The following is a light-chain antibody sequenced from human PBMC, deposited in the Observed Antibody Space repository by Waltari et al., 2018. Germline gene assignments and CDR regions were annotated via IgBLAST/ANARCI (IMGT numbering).Light chain of an antibody. CDR3: QQANSFPRN. Sequence: DIQMTQSPSSVSASVADRVTITCRASQGIGSWLVWYQQKPGEAPKLLIYGTSTLKSGVPSRFSGSGSGTDFTLTISSLQPEDCATYYCQQANSFPRNFGQGTRVDIK. CDR2: GTS. CDR1: QGIGSW. J-gene: IGKJ5*01. V-gene: IGKV1-12*01.